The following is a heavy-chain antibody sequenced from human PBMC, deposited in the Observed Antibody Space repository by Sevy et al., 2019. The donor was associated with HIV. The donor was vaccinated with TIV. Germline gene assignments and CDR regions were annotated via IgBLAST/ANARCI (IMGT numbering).Heavy chain of an antibody. CDR3: TRGLATADTPEYYFDY. J-gene: IGHJ4*02. CDR2: ITRNSYEAYGGTT. V-gene: IGHV3-49*03. Sequence: GGSLRLSCTTSGFTFDDYAMSWFRQAPGKGLEWVAFITRNSYEAYGGTTDYAASVKGRLFISRDDSKSVAYLQMNSLKTEDTAVYYCTRGLATADTPEYYFDYWGQGTLVTVSS. D-gene: IGHD5-12*01. CDR1: GFTFDDYA.